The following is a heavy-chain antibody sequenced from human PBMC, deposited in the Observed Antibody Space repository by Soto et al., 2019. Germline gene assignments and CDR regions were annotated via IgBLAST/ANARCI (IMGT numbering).Heavy chain of an antibody. Sequence: PSETLSLTCTVDSISTYFWNWIRQTPGKGLEWIGYIYYLGSTNYNPSLKSRVTLSADTSKNQFSLKLSSVTAADTAMYYCARVDSSGSYFDYWGQGTLVTVSS. CDR1: SISTYF. CDR2: IYYLGST. CDR3: ARVDSSGSYFDY. V-gene: IGHV4-59*01. J-gene: IGHJ4*02. D-gene: IGHD3-22*01.